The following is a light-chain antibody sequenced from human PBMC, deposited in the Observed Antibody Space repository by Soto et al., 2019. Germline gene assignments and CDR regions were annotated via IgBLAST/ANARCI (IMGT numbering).Light chain of an antibody. J-gene: IGKJ4*01. CDR3: QQYDSYPLT. Sequence: EIVMTQSPATLSVSPGERVSLSCRASQSIYDKLAWYQQKPGQTPRLLIYDASTRATGISGSFSGSGSGTEFTLTISSLQPEDFATYYCQQYDSYPLTFGGGTKVDIK. CDR1: QSIYDK. V-gene: IGKV3-15*01. CDR2: DAS.